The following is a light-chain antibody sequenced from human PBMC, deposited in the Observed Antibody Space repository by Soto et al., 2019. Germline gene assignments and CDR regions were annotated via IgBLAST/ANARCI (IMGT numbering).Light chain of an antibody. V-gene: IGKV1-39*01. J-gene: IGKJ2*01. CDR3: QQNDSTTYT. Sequence: DIQMTQSPSSLSASVGDRVTITCRASQTISTYLNWYQQKPGKAPRLLIYDAFSLLSRVPSRFSGSGSGTDFSLTIASLQPEDFSTYFWQQNDSTTYTFGQGTKVK. CDR2: DAF. CDR1: QTISTY.